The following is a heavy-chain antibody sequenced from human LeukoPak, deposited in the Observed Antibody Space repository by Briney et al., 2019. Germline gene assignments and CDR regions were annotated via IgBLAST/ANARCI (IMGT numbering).Heavy chain of an antibody. CDR2: ISAYNGNT. V-gene: IGHV1-18*01. CDR3: VREGGSAIYFDY. D-gene: IGHD3-10*01. Sequence: ASVKVSCKASVYTFTSYAISWVRQAPGQGLEWMGWISAYNGNTNYAQKLQGRVTMTTDTSTSTAYMELRSLRSDDTAVYYCVREGGSAIYFDYWGQGTLVTVSS. CDR1: VYTFTSYA. J-gene: IGHJ4*02.